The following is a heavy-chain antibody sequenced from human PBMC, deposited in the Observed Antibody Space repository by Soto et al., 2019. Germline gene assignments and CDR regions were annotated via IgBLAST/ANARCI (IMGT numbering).Heavy chain of an antibody. J-gene: IGHJ4*02. Sequence: QVQLVESGGGLVKSGGSLRLSCAPSGFTFSDHYMSWIRQAPGKGLEFISYISPGGRYTNYGDSVKGRFTISRDNAKNSLLLQVNTLRDEDTAVYYCSRVGGGGVFDHWGQGTSVTVSS. V-gene: IGHV3-11*05. CDR2: ISPGGRYT. CDR3: SRVGGGGVFDH. D-gene: IGHD2-21*01. CDR1: GFTFSDHY.